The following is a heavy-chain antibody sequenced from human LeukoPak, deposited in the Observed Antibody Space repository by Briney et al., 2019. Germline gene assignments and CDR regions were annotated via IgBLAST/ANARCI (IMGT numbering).Heavy chain of an antibody. CDR3: ARTVRWLLSPHYGMDV. D-gene: IGHD3-3*01. J-gene: IGHJ6*02. V-gene: IGHV4-59*01. CDR2: IYYSGDT. CDR1: GGSISSYY. Sequence: PSETPSLTCNISGGSISSYYWSWIRQPPGKGLEWIGYIYYSGDTNYNPSLKSRVTISVDTSKNQFSLNLTSVTAADTAVYYCARTVRWLLSPHYGMDVWGQGTTVIV.